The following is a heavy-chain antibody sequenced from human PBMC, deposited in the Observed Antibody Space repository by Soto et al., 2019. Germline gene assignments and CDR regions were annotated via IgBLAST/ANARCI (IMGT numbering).Heavy chain of an antibody. V-gene: IGHV1-69*13. J-gene: IGHJ6*02. CDR1: GCTFSSYA. CDR3: ARDSGGSYSYYYYGMDV. Sequence: GASVKVSCKASGCTFSSYAISWVRQAPGQGLEWMGGIIPIFGTANYAQKFQGRVTITADESTSTAYMELSSLRSEDTAVYYCARDSGGSYSYYYYGMDVWGQGTTVTVSS. CDR2: IIPIFGTA. D-gene: IGHD1-26*01.